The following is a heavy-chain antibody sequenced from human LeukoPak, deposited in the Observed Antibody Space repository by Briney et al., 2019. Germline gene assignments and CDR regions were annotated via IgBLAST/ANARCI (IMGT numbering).Heavy chain of an antibody. CDR3: AKGHYYGSGNYYITPFDY. D-gene: IGHD3-10*01. Sequence: GGSLRLSCAASGFTFDDYAMHWVRQAPGKGLEWVSGISWNSGSIGYADSVKGRFTISRDNAKNSLYLQMKSLRAEDTALYYCAKGHYYGSGNYYITPFDYWGQGTLVTVSS. CDR2: ISWNSGSI. CDR1: GFTFDDYA. V-gene: IGHV3-9*01. J-gene: IGHJ4*02.